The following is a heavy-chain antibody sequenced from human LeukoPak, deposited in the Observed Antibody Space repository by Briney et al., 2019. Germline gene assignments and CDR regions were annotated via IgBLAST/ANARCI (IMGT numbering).Heavy chain of an antibody. CDR2: IYHSGST. D-gene: IGHD2-15*01. CDR3: ARWGSCSGGSCYGTYYGMDV. J-gene: IGHJ6*02. Sequence: SQTLSLTCAVSGGSISSGGYSWSWIRQPPGKGLEWIGYIYHSGSTYYNPSLKSRVTISVDRSKNQFSLKLSSVTAADTAVYYCARWGSCSGGSCYGTYYGMDVWGQGTTVTVSS. CDR1: GGSISSGGYS. V-gene: IGHV4-30-2*01.